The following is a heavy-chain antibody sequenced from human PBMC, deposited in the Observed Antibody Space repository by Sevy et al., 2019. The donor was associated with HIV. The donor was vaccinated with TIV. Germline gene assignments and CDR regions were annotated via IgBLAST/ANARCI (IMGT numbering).Heavy chain of an antibody. D-gene: IGHD2-2*01. CDR1: RYTFTDYY. J-gene: IGHJ6*02. CDR3: GRLTAMPTSDEYGMDV. Sequence: ASVKVSCKASRYTFTDYYVHWVRQAPGQGLEWMEWINPNDGVTKYAQRFQGRFTMTRDTSISTAYMELNRLTPDDTAVYGSGRLTAMPTSDEYGMDVWGQGTTVTVSS. V-gene: IGHV1-2*02. CDR2: INPNDGVT.